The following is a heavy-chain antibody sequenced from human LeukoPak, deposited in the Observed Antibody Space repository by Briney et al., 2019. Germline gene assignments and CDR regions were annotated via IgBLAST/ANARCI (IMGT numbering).Heavy chain of an antibody. CDR3: AVRKLGY. Sequence: PGGSLRLSCAASGFTFSNYWMTWVRQAPGKGLEWVANIKEDGNEKYYVDSVKGRFTISRDNAKNSLYLQMNSLRVEDTAVYYCAVRKLGYWGQGTLVTVTS. J-gene: IGHJ4*02. CDR1: GFTFSNYW. CDR2: IKEDGNEK. V-gene: IGHV3-7*01.